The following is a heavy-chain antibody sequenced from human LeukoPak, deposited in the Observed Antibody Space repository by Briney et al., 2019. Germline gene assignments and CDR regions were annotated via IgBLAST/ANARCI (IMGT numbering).Heavy chain of an antibody. CDR3: ARDFSNPFDY. V-gene: IGHV3-21*01. CDR2: ISSGSSYI. Sequence: AGGSLRLSCAASGFTFSSYSMNWVRQAPGKWLEWVSSISSGSSYIYYADSVKGRFTISRDNAKNSLYLQMNSLRAEDTAVYYCARDFSNPFDYWGQGTLVTVSS. J-gene: IGHJ4*02. CDR1: GFTFSSYS. D-gene: IGHD2/OR15-2a*01.